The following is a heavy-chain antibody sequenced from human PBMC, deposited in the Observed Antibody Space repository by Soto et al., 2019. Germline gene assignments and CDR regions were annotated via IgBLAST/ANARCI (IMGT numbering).Heavy chain of an antibody. D-gene: IGHD6-19*01. Sequence: ASVKVSCKASGYTFTTSDSNWVRQATGQGLEWMGWMNPNSANTGYAQKFQGTVTTTRSSSTSTGYMELSSLRSEDTAVYYCARLRDSGWYYFDYWGQGTLVTVSS. CDR1: GYTFTTSD. CDR2: MNPNSANT. V-gene: IGHV1-8*01. CDR3: ARLRDSGWYYFDY. J-gene: IGHJ4*02.